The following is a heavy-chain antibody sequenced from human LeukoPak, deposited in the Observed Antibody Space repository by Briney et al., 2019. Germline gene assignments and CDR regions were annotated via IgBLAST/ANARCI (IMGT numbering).Heavy chain of an antibody. CDR3: ARGRAVANIGQVSPFDY. D-gene: IGHD6-19*01. CDR2: ISTTGNSI. J-gene: IGHJ4*02. V-gene: IGHV3-48*04. CDR1: GFTFSSYG. Sequence: GGSLRLSCAASGFTFSSYGMNWVRQAPGKGLEWLSFISTTGNSIYYADSVKGRFTVSRADAKNSLYLQMNSLRAEDTAVYYCARGRAVANIGQVSPFDYCGQGTLVTVSS.